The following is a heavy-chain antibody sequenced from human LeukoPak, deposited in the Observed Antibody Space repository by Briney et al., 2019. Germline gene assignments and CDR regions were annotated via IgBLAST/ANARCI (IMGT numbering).Heavy chain of an antibody. V-gene: IGHV4-34*01. J-gene: IGHJ4*02. CDR2: INNRGST. CDR1: GGSFSFYY. Sequence: SETLSPTCAVSGGSFSFYYWHWIRQPPGKGLEWIGEINNRGSTQYNPSLRSRVTISVDTSRNHFSLKLTSVTAADTAVYFCARDSDSGFEWGQGTLVTVSS. CDR3: ARDSDSGFE. D-gene: IGHD3-16*01.